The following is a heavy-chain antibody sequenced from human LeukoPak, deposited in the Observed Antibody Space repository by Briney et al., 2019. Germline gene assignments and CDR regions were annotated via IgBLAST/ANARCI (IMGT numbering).Heavy chain of an antibody. V-gene: IGHV5-51*01. CDR3: ARSKRINWFDP. J-gene: IGHJ5*02. CDR1: GYSYTSYW. CDR2: IYPGDSDT. Sequence: GESLQISCKGSGYSYTSYWIGWVRQMPGKGLEWMGIIYPGDSDTRYSPSLQGQVTISADKSISTAYLQWSSLKASDTAMYYCARSKRINWFDPWGQGTLVTVSS. D-gene: IGHD2/OR15-2a*01.